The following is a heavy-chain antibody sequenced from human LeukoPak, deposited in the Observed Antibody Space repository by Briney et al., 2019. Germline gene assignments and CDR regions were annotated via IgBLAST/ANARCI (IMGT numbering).Heavy chain of an antibody. CDR1: GFTFSDYY. D-gene: IGHD5-12*01. CDR3: ASGRTGYEYFQH. Sequence: PGGSLRLSCAASGFTFSDYYMSWIGQAPGKGLEWVSYISSSGHTIYYADSVKGRFTISRDNAKNSLYLQMNSLRAEDTAVYYCASGRTGYEYFQHWGQGTLVTVSS. J-gene: IGHJ1*01. V-gene: IGHV3-11*01. CDR2: ISSSGHTI.